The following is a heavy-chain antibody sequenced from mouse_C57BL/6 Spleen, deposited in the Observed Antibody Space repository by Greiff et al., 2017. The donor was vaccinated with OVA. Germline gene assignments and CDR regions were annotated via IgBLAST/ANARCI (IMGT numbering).Heavy chain of an antibody. D-gene: IGHD2-10*01. J-gene: IGHJ2*01. Sequence: EVQLKESGPELVKPGASVKIPCKASGYTFTDYNMDWVKQSHGKSLEWIGDINPNNGGTIYNQKFKGKATLTVDKSSSTAYMELRSLTSEDTAVYYCARSLLLGYFDDWGQGTTLTVSS. CDR3: ARSLLLGYFDD. V-gene: IGHV1-18*01. CDR2: INPNNGGT. CDR1: GYTFTDYN.